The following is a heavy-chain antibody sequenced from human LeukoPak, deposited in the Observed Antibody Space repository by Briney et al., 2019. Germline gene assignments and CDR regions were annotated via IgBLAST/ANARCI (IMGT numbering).Heavy chain of an antibody. Sequence: KPSETLSLTCAISGYSISSGYYWGWIRQPPGRGLEWIGEINHSGSTNYNPSLKSRVTISVDTSKNQFSLKLSSVTAADTAVYYCARGIKTVTIFGVVIIPHSWFDPWGQGTLVTVSS. CDR2: INHSGST. D-gene: IGHD3-3*01. CDR1: GYSISSGYY. V-gene: IGHV4-38-2*01. CDR3: ARGIKTVTIFGVVIIPHSWFDP. J-gene: IGHJ5*02.